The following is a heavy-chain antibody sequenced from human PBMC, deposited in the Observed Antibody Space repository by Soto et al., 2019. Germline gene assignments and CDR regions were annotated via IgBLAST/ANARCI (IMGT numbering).Heavy chain of an antibody. CDR3: ARASYDSIGYTFDY. V-gene: IGHV4-4*07. J-gene: IGHJ4*02. CDR1: GGSISPFY. CDR2: VYPTGST. D-gene: IGHD3-22*01. Sequence: SETLSLTCTVSGGSISPFYWNWIRQSAGKGLEWIGRVYPTGSTNYNHSLKSRVSMSVDTSKNQFSLKLGSVTAADTAVYYWARASYDSIGYTFDYWGQGILVTGSS.